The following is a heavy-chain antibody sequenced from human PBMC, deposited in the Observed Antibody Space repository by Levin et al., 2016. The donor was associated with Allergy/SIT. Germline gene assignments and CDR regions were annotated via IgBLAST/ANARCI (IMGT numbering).Heavy chain of an antibody. Sequence: ASVKVSCKASGYTFTSYYMHWVRQAPGQGLEWMGIINPSGGSTSYAQKFQGRVTISVDTSKNQFSLKLSSVTAADTAVYYCARQGVGPPDYWGQGTLVTVSS. CDR2: INPSGGST. CDR3: ARQGVGPPDY. CDR1: GYTFTSYY. D-gene: IGHD1-26*01. J-gene: IGHJ4*02. V-gene: IGHV1-46*01.